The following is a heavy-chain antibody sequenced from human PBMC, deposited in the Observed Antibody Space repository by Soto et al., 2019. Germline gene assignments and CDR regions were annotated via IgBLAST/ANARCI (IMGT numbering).Heavy chain of an antibody. CDR1: GFTFSSYA. V-gene: IGHV3-23*01. CDR2: ISGSGGST. Sequence: EVQLLESGGGLVQPGGSLRLSCAASGFTFSSYALSWVRQAPGKGLEWVSAISGSGGSTYYADSVKGRFTISRDNSKNTLYLQRNSLRAEDTAVDYCAKDMYVVGATIFDYWCQGTLVTVSS. J-gene: IGHJ4*02. D-gene: IGHD1-26*01. CDR3: AKDMYVVGATIFDY.